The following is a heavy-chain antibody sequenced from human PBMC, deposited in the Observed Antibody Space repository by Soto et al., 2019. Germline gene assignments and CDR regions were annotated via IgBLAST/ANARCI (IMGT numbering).Heavy chain of an antibody. J-gene: IGHJ4*02. CDR3: AVYGYGVSAAAY. CDR1: GLTFRNDW. D-gene: IGHD4-17*01. CDR2: ISQDGSER. Sequence: QSGGSLRLSCAGSGLTFRNDWLSWVRQAPGKGLEWVANISQDGSERYYVDSVRGRFTISRDNVENSLYLQLNGLRPEDTAVYYCAVYGYGVSAAAYWGQGTLVTVSS. V-gene: IGHV3-7*03.